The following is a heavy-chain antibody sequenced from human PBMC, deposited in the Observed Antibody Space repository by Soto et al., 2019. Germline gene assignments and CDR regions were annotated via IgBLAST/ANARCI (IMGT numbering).Heavy chain of an antibody. CDR3: ARSDHYYYDSSGYWDY. Sequence: PLDNLALTSTVSGVSISSYFWSWTAQTPGKGLEWIGYIYYSGSTNYNPSLKGRLTISVDTSKNQFTLKLSSVTAADTAVYYCARSDHYYYDSSGYWDYWGQGTLVTVS. J-gene: IGHJ4*02. D-gene: IGHD3-22*01. CDR2: IYYSGST. V-gene: IGHV4-59*08. CDR1: GVSISSYF.